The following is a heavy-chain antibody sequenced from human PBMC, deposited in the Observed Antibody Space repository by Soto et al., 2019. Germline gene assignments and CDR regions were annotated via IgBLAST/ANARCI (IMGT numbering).Heavy chain of an antibody. D-gene: IGHD2-15*01. CDR2: TYYRSKWYN. CDR1: GDSVSSNSAA. CDR3: EIDGTPLTLPHYYGMDV. V-gene: IGHV6-1*01. Sequence: SQTLSLTCAISGDSVSSNSAAWNWIRQSPSRGLEWLGRTYYRSKWYNDYAVSVKSRITINPDTSKNQFSLQLNSVTPEDTAVYHYEIDGTPLTLPHYYGMDVWGQGTTVNVSS. J-gene: IGHJ6*02.